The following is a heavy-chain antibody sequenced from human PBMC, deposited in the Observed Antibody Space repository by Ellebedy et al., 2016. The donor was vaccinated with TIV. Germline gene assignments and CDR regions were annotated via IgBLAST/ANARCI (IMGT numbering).Heavy chain of an antibody. CDR2: IKEDGSDK. Sequence: PGGSLRLSCVASGFTFSGYWMAWVRQAQGKGLEWVGNIKEDGSDKYYVDSVKGRFTISRDNAKNSLYLQMNSLRAEDTAVYYCARDVGYHCFDCWGQGTLVTVSS. D-gene: IGHD5-12*01. J-gene: IGHJ4*02. V-gene: IGHV3-7*01. CDR1: GFTFSGYW. CDR3: ARDVGYHCFDC.